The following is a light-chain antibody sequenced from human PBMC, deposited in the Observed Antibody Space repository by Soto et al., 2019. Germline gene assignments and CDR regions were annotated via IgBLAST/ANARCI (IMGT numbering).Light chain of an antibody. V-gene: IGKV1-39*01. CDR1: QSINSY. J-gene: IGKJ1*01. CDR3: QQSFSTPRT. Sequence: DIQMTQSPSSQSASVGDRVTITCRASQSINSYLNWYQQKPGKAPKLLIYAASRLQSGVPSRFSGSGSETDFTLTITSLQPDDFATYYCQQSFSTPRTFGQGTRVDI. CDR2: AAS.